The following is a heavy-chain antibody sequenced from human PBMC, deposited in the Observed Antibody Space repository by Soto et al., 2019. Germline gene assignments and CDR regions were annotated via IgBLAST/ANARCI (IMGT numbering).Heavy chain of an antibody. J-gene: IGHJ6*02. V-gene: IGHV1-18*01. CDR2: ISSYNGDT. D-gene: IGHD5-12*01. CDR3: AREGVAPYYYSGMDV. CDR1: GYTFTRSG. Sequence: QVQLVQSGAEVKKPGASVKVSCKASGYTFTRSGISWVRQAPGQGPEWMGWISSYNGDTNYAQTVQGRVTMTTDTSTSTADMELRSLRSDATAVYYCAREGVAPYYYSGMDVWGQGTPVTVSS.